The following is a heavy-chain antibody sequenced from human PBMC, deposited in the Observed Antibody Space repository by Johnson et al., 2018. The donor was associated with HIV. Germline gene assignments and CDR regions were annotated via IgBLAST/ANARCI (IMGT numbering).Heavy chain of an antibody. CDR3: AKEIALTGERSDAFDI. CDR2: IYSGGST. D-gene: IGHD7-27*01. J-gene: IGHJ3*02. Sequence: VQLVESGGGLVQPGGSLRLSCAASGFTLSDHYMDWVRQAAGKGLEWVSVIYSGGSTYYADSVKGRVTISRDNSKNTLYLQMNSLRAEDTAVYYCAKEIALTGERSDAFDIWGQGTMVTVSS. V-gene: IGHV3-66*01. CDR1: GFTLSDHY.